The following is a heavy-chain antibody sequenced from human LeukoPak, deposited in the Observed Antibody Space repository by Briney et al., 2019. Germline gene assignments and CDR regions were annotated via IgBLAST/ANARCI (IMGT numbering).Heavy chain of an antibody. V-gene: IGHV4-34*01. CDR2: FNDRGYT. CDR3: ARDPTTEVDVPYYFDF. D-gene: IGHD1-14*01. J-gene: IGHJ4*02. Sequence: SETLSLTCAVYGGSFSGYHGSGIRPSPEKGRGGLGEFNDRGYTKYNPSLKSRVTISVDTSKKQFSLNLSSVTAADTAVYYCARDPTTEVDVPYYFDFWGQGTLVAVSS. CDR1: GGSFSGYH.